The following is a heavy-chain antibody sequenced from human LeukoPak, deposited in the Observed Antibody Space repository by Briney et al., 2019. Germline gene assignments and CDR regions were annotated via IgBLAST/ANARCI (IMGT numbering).Heavy chain of an antibody. D-gene: IGHD6-19*01. J-gene: IGHJ4*02. V-gene: IGHV1-69*04. Sequence: SVKVSCKASGGTFSSYAISWVRQAPGQGLEWMGRIIPILGIANYAQKFQGRVTITADTSTSTAYMELTSLRSDDTAVYYCARGFPSGKQWLTNWGQGTLVTVSS. CDR2: IIPILGIA. CDR3: ARGFPSGKQWLTN. CDR1: GGTFSSYA.